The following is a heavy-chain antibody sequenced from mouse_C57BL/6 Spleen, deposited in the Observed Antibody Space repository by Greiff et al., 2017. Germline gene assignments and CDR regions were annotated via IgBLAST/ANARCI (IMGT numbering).Heavy chain of an antibody. CDR3: AKDYYGSKFAY. J-gene: IGHJ3*01. V-gene: IGHV5-17*01. Sequence: EVKVVESGGGLVKPGWSLKLSCAASGFTFSDYGMHWFRPAPEKGLVWVAYISSGSSTIYYADTVKGRFAISRDNAKNNLFLQMTSMRSEDTARYYCAKDYYGSKFAYWGQGTLVTVSA. CDR1: GFTFSDYG. D-gene: IGHD1-1*01. CDR2: ISSGSSTI.